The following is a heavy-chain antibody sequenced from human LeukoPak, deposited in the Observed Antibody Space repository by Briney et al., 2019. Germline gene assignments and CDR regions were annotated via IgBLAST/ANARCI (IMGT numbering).Heavy chain of an antibody. J-gene: IGHJ6*03. CDR2: INPILRTP. CDR1: GYTFSKYD. Sequence: ASLKVSCKASGYTFSKYDIKGLGQAPAQGGEWMGGINPILRTPSYAEKFQGRLTITTDESTSTAHMELSGLRSEDTAVYYCTRGSDSYYYYSMDVWGRGTTVIVSS. CDR3: TRGSDSYYYYSMDV. V-gene: IGHV1-69*05.